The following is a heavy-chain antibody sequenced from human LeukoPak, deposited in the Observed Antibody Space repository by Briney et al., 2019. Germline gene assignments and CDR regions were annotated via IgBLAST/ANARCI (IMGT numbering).Heavy chain of an antibody. V-gene: IGHV1-18*01. Sequence: EASVKVSCKASGYTFTSYGISWVRQAPGQGLEWMGWISAYNGNTNYAQKLQGRVTMTRDTSISTAYMELSSLRSEDTAVYYCARGDSGYDHFYHMDVWGKGTTVTISS. D-gene: IGHD5-12*01. CDR1: GYTFTSYG. CDR2: ISAYNGNT. CDR3: ARGDSGYDHFYHMDV. J-gene: IGHJ6*03.